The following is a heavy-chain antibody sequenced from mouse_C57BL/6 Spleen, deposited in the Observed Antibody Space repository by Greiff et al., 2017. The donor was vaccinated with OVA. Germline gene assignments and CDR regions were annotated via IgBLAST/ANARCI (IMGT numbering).Heavy chain of an antibody. V-gene: IGHV1-72*01. CDR2: IDPNSGGT. D-gene: IGHD2-3*01. J-gene: IGHJ4*01. CDR3: AKGGRCDGYYVGALDY. Sequence: QVQLQQPGAELVKPGASVKLSCKASGYTFTSYWMHWVKQRPGRGLEWIGRIDPNSGGTKYNEKFKSKATLTVDKPSSTAYMQLSSLTSEDSAVYYCAKGGRCDGYYVGALDYWGQGTSVTVSS. CDR1: GYTFTSYW.